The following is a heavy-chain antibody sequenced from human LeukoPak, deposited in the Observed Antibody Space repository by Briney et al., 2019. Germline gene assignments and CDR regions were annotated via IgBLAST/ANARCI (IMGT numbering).Heavy chain of an antibody. CDR1: GYTFTSYY. Sequence: ASVKVSCKASGYTFTSYYMHWVRQAPGQGLEWMGIINPSGGSTSYAQRFQGRVTMTRDTSTSTVYMELSSLRSEDTAVYYCARDSSVAGDAFDIWGQGTMVTVSS. CDR3: ARDSSVAGDAFDI. CDR2: INPSGGST. J-gene: IGHJ3*02. D-gene: IGHD2-15*01. V-gene: IGHV1-46*03.